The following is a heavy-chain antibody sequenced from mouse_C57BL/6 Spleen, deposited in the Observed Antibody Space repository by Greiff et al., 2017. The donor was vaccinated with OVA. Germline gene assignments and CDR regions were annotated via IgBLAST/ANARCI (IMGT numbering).Heavy chain of an antibody. CDR2: IYPGDGDT. CDR3: ARWLLPYYFDY. J-gene: IGHJ2*01. D-gene: IGHD2-3*01. Sequence: QVQLKESGPELVKPGASVKISCKASGYAFSSSWMNWVKQRPGKGLEWIGRIYPGDGDTNYNGKFKGKATLTADKSSSTAYMQLISLTSEDSAVYFCARWLLPYYFDYWGQGTTLTVSS. CDR1: GYAFSSSW. V-gene: IGHV1-82*01.